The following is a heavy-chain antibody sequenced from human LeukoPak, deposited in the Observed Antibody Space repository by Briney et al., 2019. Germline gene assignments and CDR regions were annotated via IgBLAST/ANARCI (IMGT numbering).Heavy chain of an antibody. CDR1: GYTLTELS. Sequence: VASVKVSCKVSGYTLTELSMHWVRQAPGKGLEWMGGFDPEDGETIYAQKFQGRVAMTEDTSTDTAYMELSRLRSEDTAVYYCATAPGPVYNSRRRDAFDIWGQGTMVTVSS. J-gene: IGHJ3*02. V-gene: IGHV1-24*01. D-gene: IGHD5-24*01. CDR3: ATAPGPVYNSRRRDAFDI. CDR2: FDPEDGET.